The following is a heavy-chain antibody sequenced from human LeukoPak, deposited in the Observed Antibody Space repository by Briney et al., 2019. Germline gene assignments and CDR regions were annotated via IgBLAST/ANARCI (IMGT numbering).Heavy chain of an antibody. CDR3: ARAPTINWFDP. Sequence: VASVKVSCKASGYTFTSYYMHWVRQAPGQGLEWMGIINPSGGSTSYAQKFQGRVTMTRDMSTSTVYMELSSLRSEDTAVYYCARAPTINWFDPWGQGTLVTVSS. D-gene: IGHD1-1*01. V-gene: IGHV1-46*01. J-gene: IGHJ5*02. CDR2: INPSGGST. CDR1: GYTFTSYY.